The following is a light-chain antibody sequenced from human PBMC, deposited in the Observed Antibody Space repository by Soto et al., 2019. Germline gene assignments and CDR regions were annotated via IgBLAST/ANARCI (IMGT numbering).Light chain of an antibody. CDR2: TNN. CDR1: SSNIGSNT. CDR3: QSYDSSLSGYV. V-gene: IGLV1-44*01. Sequence: QSVLTQPPSASGAPVQRVTISCSGSSSNIGSNTVNWYQQLPGTAPKLLIYTNNQRPSGVRDRFSGSRSGTSASLAITGLQAEDEADYYCQSYDSSLSGYVFGTGTKVPAL. J-gene: IGLJ1*01.